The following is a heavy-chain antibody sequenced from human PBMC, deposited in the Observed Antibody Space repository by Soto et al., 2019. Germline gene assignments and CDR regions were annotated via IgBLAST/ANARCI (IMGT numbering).Heavy chain of an antibody. CDR3: AKDRGPQNPVAGKHGNYFDY. Sequence: GGSLRLSCAASGFTFSSYAMSWVRQAPGKGLEWVSAISGSGGSTYYADSVKGRFTISRDNSKNTLYLQMNSLRAEDTAVYYCAKDRGPQNPVAGKHGNYFDYWGQGTLVTVSS. CDR2: ISGSGGST. CDR1: GFTFSSYA. J-gene: IGHJ4*02. V-gene: IGHV3-23*01. D-gene: IGHD6-19*01.